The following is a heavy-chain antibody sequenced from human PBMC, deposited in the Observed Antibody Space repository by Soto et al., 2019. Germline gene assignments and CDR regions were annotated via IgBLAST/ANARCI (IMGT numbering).Heavy chain of an antibody. CDR3: ARESTGYYDSSGSVY. CDR1: GGSVSSGSYY. V-gene: IGHV4-61*01. D-gene: IGHD3-22*01. Sequence: QVQLQESGPGLVKPSETLSLTCTVSGGSVSSGSYYWSWIRQPPGKGLEWIGYIYYSGSTNYNPSLTSRVTISVDTSKNQFSLKLSSVTAADTAVYYCARESTGYYDSSGSVYWGQGTLVTVSS. J-gene: IGHJ4*02. CDR2: IYYSGST.